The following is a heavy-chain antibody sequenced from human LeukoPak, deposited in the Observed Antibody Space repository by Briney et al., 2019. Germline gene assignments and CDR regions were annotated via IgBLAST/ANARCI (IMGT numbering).Heavy chain of an antibody. CDR3: ARSEEEYSSSSWVNWFDP. V-gene: IGHV4-34*01. CDR2: INHSGST. CDR1: GGSFSGYY. D-gene: IGHD6-6*01. Sequence: PSETLSLTCAVYGGSFSGYYWSWIRQPPGKGLEWIGEINHSGSTNYNPSLKSRVTISVDKSKNQFSLKLSSVTAADTAVYYCARSEEEYSSSSWVNWFDPWGQGTLVTVSS. J-gene: IGHJ5*02.